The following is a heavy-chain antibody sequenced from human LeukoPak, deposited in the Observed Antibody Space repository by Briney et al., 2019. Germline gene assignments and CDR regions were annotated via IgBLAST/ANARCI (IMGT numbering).Heavy chain of an antibody. D-gene: IGHD5-24*01. CDR1: GYTLTELS. Sequence: ASVKVSCKVSGYTLTELSMHWVRQAPGQGLEWMGVINPSGGSTSYAQKFQGRVTMTRDTSTGTVNMELSSLRSEDTAVYYCARGAHVEMATYFDCWGQGALVTVSS. V-gene: IGHV1-46*01. CDR2: INPSGGST. CDR3: ARGAHVEMATYFDC. J-gene: IGHJ4*02.